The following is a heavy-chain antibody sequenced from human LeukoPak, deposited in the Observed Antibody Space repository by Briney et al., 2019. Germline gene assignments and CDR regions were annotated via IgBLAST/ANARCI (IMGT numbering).Heavy chain of an antibody. D-gene: IGHD2-2*01. CDR3: AKDRLPAALASLDY. J-gene: IGHJ4*02. V-gene: IGHV3-23*01. CDR1: GFTFSSYW. Sequence: GGSLRLSCAASGFTFSSYWMHWVRQAPGKGLEWVSAISGSGGSTYYADSVKGRFTISRDNSKNTLYLQMNSLRAEDTVVYYCAKDRLPAALASLDYWGQGTLVTVSS. CDR2: ISGSGGST.